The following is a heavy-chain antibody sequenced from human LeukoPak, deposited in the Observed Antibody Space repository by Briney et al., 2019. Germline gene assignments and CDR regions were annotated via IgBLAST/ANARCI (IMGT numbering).Heavy chain of an antibody. Sequence: PSETLSLTCNVSGASISSYYWSCIRQPAGKGLEWIGRIYTSANTNYSPSFKSRATISIDRSKNQFSLNLPSVTAADTAVYYCARDRIWNDAGHDPFDIWGQGTMVTVSS. J-gene: IGHJ3*02. D-gene: IGHD1-1*01. CDR3: ARDRIWNDAGHDPFDI. CDR2: IYTSANT. V-gene: IGHV4-4*07. CDR1: GASISSYY.